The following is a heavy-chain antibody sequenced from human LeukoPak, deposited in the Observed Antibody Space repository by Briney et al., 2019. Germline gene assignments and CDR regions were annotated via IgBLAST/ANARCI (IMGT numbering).Heavy chain of an antibody. Sequence: GGSLRLSCAASGFTFSSYWMSWVRQAPGKGLEWVANIKQDGSEKYYVDSVKGRFTISRDNAKNSLYLQMNSLRAEDTAVYYCARDRRYCSSTSCFRNTHFDYWGQGTLVTVSS. V-gene: IGHV3-7*01. D-gene: IGHD2-2*01. CDR3: ARDRRYCSSTSCFRNTHFDY. CDR1: GFTFSSYW. J-gene: IGHJ4*02. CDR2: IKQDGSEK.